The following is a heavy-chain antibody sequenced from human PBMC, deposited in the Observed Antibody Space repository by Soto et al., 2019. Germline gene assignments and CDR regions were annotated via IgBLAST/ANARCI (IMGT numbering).Heavy chain of an antibody. Sequence: ELLCLTSTVSGGSSRNYGWRWIRQHTGKGLEWIGYIYYSGSTNYNPSLKSRVTISVDTSKNQFSLKLSSVTAADTAVYYCAREGCSSASCYPPYYCNGMDFWVQGTTVTVSS. CDR3: AREGCSSASCYPPYYCNGMDF. D-gene: IGHD2-2*01. V-gene: IGHV4-59*01. CDR1: GGSSRNYG. J-gene: IGHJ6*02. CDR2: IYYSGST.